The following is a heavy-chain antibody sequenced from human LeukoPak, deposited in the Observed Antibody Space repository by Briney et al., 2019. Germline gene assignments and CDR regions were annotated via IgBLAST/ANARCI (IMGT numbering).Heavy chain of an antibody. CDR2: ISPVSSYT. CDR1: GFSFNSYT. Sequence: PGGSLRLSCLASGFSFNSYTMNWVREAPGKGLEWVSTISPVSSYTWYAESVKGRFTISEDNLKNSVYLQRYSLGAEEMGVYYCGRDVSRGCFMDVWGRGTSVSVSS. V-gene: IGHV3-21*01. CDR3: GRDVSRGCFMDV. D-gene: IGHD2-8*01. J-gene: IGHJ6*02.